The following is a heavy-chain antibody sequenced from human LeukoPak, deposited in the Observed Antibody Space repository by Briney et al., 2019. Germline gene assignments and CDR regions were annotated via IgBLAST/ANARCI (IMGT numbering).Heavy chain of an antibody. V-gene: IGHV3-7*01. CDR3: AKIAAAVPDY. Sequence: GGSLRLSCAASGFTFTTYWMSWVRQAPGKGLEWVANIKQDGSEAYYVDSVKGRFTISRDNAKNSLYLQMNSLRAEDTAVYYCAKIAAAVPDYWGQGTLVTVSS. D-gene: IGHD6-13*01. CDR2: IKQDGSEA. J-gene: IGHJ4*02. CDR1: GFTFTTYW.